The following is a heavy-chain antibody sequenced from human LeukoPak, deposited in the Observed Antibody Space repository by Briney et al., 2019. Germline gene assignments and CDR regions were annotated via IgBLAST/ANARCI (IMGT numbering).Heavy chain of an antibody. J-gene: IGHJ5*02. V-gene: IGHV4-39*01. D-gene: IGHD6-6*01. CDR3: ARGRRIAALSGWFDP. CDR1: GGSISSSSYY. CDR2: IYYSGST. Sequence: PSETLSLTCTASGGSISSSSYYWGWIRQPPGKGLEWIGSIYYSGSTYYNPSLKSRVTISVDTSKNQFSLKLSSVTAADMAVYYCARGRRIAALSGWFDPWGQGTLVTVSS.